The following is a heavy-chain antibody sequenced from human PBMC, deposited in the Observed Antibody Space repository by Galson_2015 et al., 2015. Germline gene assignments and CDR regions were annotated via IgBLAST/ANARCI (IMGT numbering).Heavy chain of an antibody. CDR1: GGTFSSYA. V-gene: IGHV1-69*13. J-gene: IGHJ6*03. CDR2: IIPIFGTA. Sequence: SVKVSCKASGGTFSSYAISWVRQAPGQGLGWMGGIIPIFGTANYAQKFQGRVTITADESTSTAYMELSSLRSEDTAVYYCARTIVPAAIDYYYYYMDVWGKGTTVTVSS. D-gene: IGHD2-2*02. CDR3: ARTIVPAAIDYYYYYMDV.